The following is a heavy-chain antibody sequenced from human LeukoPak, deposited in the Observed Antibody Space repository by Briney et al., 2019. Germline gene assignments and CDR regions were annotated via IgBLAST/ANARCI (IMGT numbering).Heavy chain of an antibody. J-gene: IGHJ6*02. CDR1: GYSFTSYW. D-gene: IGHD6-13*01. V-gene: IGHV5-51*01. Sequence: GESLKISCKGSGYSFTSYWIGWVRQMPGKGLEWMGIIYPGDSDTRYSPSFQGQVTISADRSISTAYLQWSSLKASDTAMYYCARPAAAGNYYYYGMDVWGQGTTVTVSS. CDR3: ARPAAAGNYYYYGMDV. CDR2: IYPGDSDT.